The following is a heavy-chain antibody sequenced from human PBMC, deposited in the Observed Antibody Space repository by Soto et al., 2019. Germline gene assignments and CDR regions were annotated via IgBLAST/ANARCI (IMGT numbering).Heavy chain of an antibody. J-gene: IGHJ4*02. V-gene: IGHV4-59*08. CDR1: GGSISSYY. Sequence: SETLSLTCAVSGGSISSYYWSWIRQPPGKGLEWIGYIYYSGSTNYDPSLKSRVTMSVDTSKNQFPLKLSSVTAADTAVYYCARHDFGDSDYWGQGTLVTVSS. CDR2: IYYSGST. CDR3: ARHDFGDSDY. D-gene: IGHD4-17*01.